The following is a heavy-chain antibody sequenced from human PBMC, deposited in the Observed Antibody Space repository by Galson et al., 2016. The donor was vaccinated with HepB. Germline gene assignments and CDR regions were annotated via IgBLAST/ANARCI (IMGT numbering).Heavy chain of an antibody. V-gene: IGHV4-39*01. CDR1: GGSISSSGYH. CDR2: IYYTGST. Sequence: ETLSLTCTVSGGSISSSGYHWGWIRQPPGKGLEWIGNIYYTGSTYYNPSLESRLSMSVDTSKNQFALTLTSVTAADTAVYYCARAAGHEYYFYGMEVWGQGTTVTVPS. CDR3: ARAAGHEYYFYGMEV. J-gene: IGHJ6*02. D-gene: IGHD6-13*01.